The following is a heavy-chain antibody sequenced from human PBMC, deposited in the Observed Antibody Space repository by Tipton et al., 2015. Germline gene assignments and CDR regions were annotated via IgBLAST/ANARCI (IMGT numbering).Heavy chain of an antibody. V-gene: IGHV4-61*02. CDR2: VFTSGHT. D-gene: IGHD3-22*01. J-gene: IGHJ5*02. Sequence: TLSLTCSVSGGSIRGGSYHWSWIRQPAGKGLEWIGRVFTSGHTSTNPSLKNRVTISVDTSNNQFSLRLMAVTAADTGVYYCARVWGHYDTSAFLDLWGQGSMVTVSP. CDR1: GGSIRGGSYH. CDR3: ARVWGHYDTSAFLDL.